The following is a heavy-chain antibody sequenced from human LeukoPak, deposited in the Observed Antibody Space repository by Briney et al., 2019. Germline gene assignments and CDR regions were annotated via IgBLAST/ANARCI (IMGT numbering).Heavy chain of an antibody. Sequence: SETLSLNCTVSGASISRYQWSWIRQPAGKGLERLGRIYTSGSTDYNPSLRSRVTMSVDTSKNQFSLKVRSVTAADTAVYYCAREPPYYASENFIDAFDIWGQGTKVTVSS. CDR2: IYTSGST. CDR1: GASISRYQ. CDR3: AREPPYYASENFIDAFDI. V-gene: IGHV4-4*07. J-gene: IGHJ3*02. D-gene: IGHD3-10*01.